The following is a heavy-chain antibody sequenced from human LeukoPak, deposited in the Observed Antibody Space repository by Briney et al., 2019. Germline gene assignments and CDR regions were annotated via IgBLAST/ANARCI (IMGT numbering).Heavy chain of an antibody. D-gene: IGHD4-11*01. V-gene: IGHV3-23*01. CDR1: GFTFSSYA. Sequence: GGSLRLSCAASGFTFSSYAMSWVRQAPGKGLEWVSAISGSGGSTYYADSVKGRFTISRDNSKNTLYLQMNSLRAEDTAVYYCAKLQHNEDYYYGMDVWGQGTTVTVSS. J-gene: IGHJ6*02. CDR2: ISGSGGST. CDR3: AKLQHNEDYYYGMDV.